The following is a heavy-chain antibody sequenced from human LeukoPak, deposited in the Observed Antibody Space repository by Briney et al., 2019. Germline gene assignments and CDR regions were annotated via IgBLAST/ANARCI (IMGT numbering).Heavy chain of an antibody. CDR3: ARDGVGYYGSGSYYPNWFDP. J-gene: IGHJ5*02. CDR2: IYHSGGT. V-gene: IGHV4-59*01. D-gene: IGHD3-10*01. Sequence: SSETLSLTCTVSGGSISSYYWSWIRQPPGKGLEWIGYIYHSGGTNYNPSLKSRVTISVDTSKNQFSLKLSSVTAADTVVYYCARDGVGYYGSGSYYPNWFDPWGQGTLVTVSS. CDR1: GGSISSYY.